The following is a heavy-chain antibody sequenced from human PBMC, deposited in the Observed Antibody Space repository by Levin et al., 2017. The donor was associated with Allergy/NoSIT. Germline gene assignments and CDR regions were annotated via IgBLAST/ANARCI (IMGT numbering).Heavy chain of an antibody. CDR1: GFTFSSYG. D-gene: IGHD6-6*01. V-gene: IGHV3-33*01. J-gene: IGHJ5*02. CDR2: IWYDGSNK. Sequence: GGSLRLSCAASGFTFSSYGMHWVRQAPGKGLEWVAVIWYDGSNKYYADSVKGRFTISRDNSKNTLYLQMNSLRAEDTAVYYCARDRLSIAARLGWFDPWGQGTLVTVSS. CDR3: ARDRLSIAARLGWFDP.